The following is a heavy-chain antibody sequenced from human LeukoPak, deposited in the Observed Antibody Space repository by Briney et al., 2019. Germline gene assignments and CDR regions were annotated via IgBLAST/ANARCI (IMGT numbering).Heavy chain of an antibody. D-gene: IGHD2-2*01. CDR2: MNPNSGNT. Sequence: ASVKVSCKASGYTFTSYEINWVRQATGQGLEWMGWMNPNSGNTGYAQKFQGWVTMTRDTSISTAYMELSRLRSDDTAVYYCARAIVVVPAAKGSFDYWGQGALVTVSS. CDR3: ARAIVVVPAAKGSFDY. V-gene: IGHV1-8*01. J-gene: IGHJ4*02. CDR1: GYTFTSYE.